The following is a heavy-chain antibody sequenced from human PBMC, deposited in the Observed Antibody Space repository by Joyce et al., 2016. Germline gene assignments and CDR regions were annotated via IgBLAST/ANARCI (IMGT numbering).Heavy chain of an antibody. Sequence: QVQLQESGPGLVKPSETLSLSCTVSGGSISSYYWSWIRQPPGKGLEWIGYINHRGRTNYKPSLKSRVTISVDTSKNEFSLKMTSVTAADTAVYYCARGNDYDYWSGYEAHYFDYWGQGTLVTVSS. CDR1: GGSISSYY. CDR2: INHRGRT. J-gene: IGHJ4*02. D-gene: IGHD3-3*01. V-gene: IGHV4-59*01. CDR3: ARGNDYDYWSGYEAHYFDY.